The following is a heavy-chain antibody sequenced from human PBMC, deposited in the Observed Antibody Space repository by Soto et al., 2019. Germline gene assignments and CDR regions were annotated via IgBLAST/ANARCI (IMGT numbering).Heavy chain of an antibody. CDR3: ARLNKPGWFDP. CDR1: TESFSTYY. Sequence: SETLSLTCAVHTESFSTYYCSWTRQPPGKGLEWIGEIHPFGGTYYNPSLKSRITMSVDTSKSQFSLTLSSVTAADTAVYYCARLNKPGWFDPWGQGTLVTVSS. V-gene: IGHV4-34*01. CDR2: IHPFGGT. J-gene: IGHJ5*02.